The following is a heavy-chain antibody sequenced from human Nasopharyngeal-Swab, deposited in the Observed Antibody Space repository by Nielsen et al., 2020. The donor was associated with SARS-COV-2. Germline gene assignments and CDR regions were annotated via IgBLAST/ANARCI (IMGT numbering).Heavy chain of an antibody. CDR1: GFSFSTYL. Sequence: GESLKISCAASGFSFSTYLMTLVRQAPGKGLEWVANIKQDGSEKYYVDSVKGRFTVSRDNPKNLLYLQVNSLRAEDTAVYYCARQGVFVPAYFHQYYMDVWGKGTTVTVSS. J-gene: IGHJ6*03. D-gene: IGHD3-16*02. CDR2: IKQDGSEK. V-gene: IGHV3-7*03. CDR3: ARQGVFVPAYFHQYYMDV.